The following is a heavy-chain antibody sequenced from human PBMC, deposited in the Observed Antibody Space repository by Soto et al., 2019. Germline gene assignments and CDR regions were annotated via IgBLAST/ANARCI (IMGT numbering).Heavy chain of an antibody. CDR1: GGSISSYY. CDR3: ARDYDSSGYYHY. V-gene: IGHV4-59*01. CDR2: IYYSGST. D-gene: IGHD3-22*01. J-gene: IGHJ4*02. Sequence: SETLSLTCTVSGGSISSYYWSWIRQPPGKGLEWIGYIYYSGSTNYNPSLKSRVTISVDTSKNQFSLKLSSVTAADTAVYYCARDYDSSGYYHYWGQGPLVTVYS.